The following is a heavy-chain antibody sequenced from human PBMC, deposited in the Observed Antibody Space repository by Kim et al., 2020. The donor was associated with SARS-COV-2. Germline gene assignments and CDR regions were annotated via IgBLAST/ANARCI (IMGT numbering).Heavy chain of an antibody. CDR1: GFTFSDYY. D-gene: IGHD3-9*01. CDR3: ASVYYDILTGYLDAFDI. CDR2: ISSSGSTI. V-gene: IGHV3-11*01. J-gene: IGHJ3*02. Sequence: GGSLRLSCAASGFTFSDYYMSWIRQAPGKGLEWVSYISSSGSTIYHADSVKGRFTISRDNAKNSLYLQMNSLRAEDTAVYYCASVYYDILTGYLDAFDIWGQGTMVTVSS.